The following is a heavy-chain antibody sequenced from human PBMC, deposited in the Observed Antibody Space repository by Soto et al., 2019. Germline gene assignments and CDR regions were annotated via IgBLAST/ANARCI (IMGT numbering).Heavy chain of an antibody. Sequence: SWTLSLTCAVCGGSFSGYYWSWIRQPPGKGLEWIGEINHSGSTNYNPSLKSRVTISVDTSKNQFSLKLSSVTAADTAVYYCASQSGCSGGSCYSIDAFDIWGQGTMVTVSS. D-gene: IGHD2-15*01. CDR1: GGSFSGYY. V-gene: IGHV4-34*01. CDR3: ASQSGCSGGSCYSIDAFDI. J-gene: IGHJ3*02. CDR2: INHSGST.